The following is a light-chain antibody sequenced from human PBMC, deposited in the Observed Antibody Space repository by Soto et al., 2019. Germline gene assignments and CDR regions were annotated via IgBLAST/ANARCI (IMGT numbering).Light chain of an antibody. CDR1: SSDVGGYNY. CDR2: EVS. V-gene: IGLV2-14*01. Sequence: QSALTQPASVSGSPGQSITISCTGTSSDVGGYNYVSWYQQHPGKAPKLMIYEVSNRPSGVSNRFSGSKSGNPASLTISGLLGEDEADYSGSSYTSGSTWVFGGGTQLTVL. J-gene: IGLJ3*02. CDR3: SSYTSGSTWV.